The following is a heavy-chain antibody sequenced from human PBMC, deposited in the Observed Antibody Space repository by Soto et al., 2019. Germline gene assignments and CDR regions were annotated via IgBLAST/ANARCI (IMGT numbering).Heavy chain of an antibody. Sequence: QVQLVESGGGVVQPGRSLRLSCAASGFTFSSYGMHWVRQAPGKGLEWVAVIWYDGSNKYYADSVKGRFTISRDNSKNTLYLQMNSLIAEDTAVYYCASDPSYDILTGYASDYWGQGTLVTVSS. CDR1: GFTFSSYG. V-gene: IGHV3-33*01. CDR3: ASDPSYDILTGYASDY. D-gene: IGHD3-9*01. J-gene: IGHJ4*02. CDR2: IWYDGSNK.